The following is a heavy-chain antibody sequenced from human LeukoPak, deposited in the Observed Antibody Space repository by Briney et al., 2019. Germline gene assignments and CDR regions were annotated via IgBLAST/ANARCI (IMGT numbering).Heavy chain of an antibody. CDR1: GYTFTGYY. CDR3: AREGQWLVIGYFDY. CDR2: INPNSGGT. D-gene: IGHD6-19*01. J-gene: IGHJ4*02. Sequence: ASVKVSCKASGYTFTGYYMHWMRQAPGQGLEWMGWINPNSGGTNYAQKFQGWVTMTRDTSISTAYMELSSLRSEDTAVYYCAREGQWLVIGYFDYWGQGTLVTVSS. V-gene: IGHV1-2*04.